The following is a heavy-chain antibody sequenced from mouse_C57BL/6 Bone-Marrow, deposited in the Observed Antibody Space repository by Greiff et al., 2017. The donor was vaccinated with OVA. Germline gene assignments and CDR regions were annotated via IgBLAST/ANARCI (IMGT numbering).Heavy chain of an antibody. V-gene: IGHV1-15*01. Sequence: QVQLQQSGAELVRPGASVTLSCKASGYTFTDYEMHWVKQTPVHGLEWIGAIDPETGGTDYNQKFKGKPLLTADKSSGTASMELRSLTSEDAAVDDCTRGDSNDYAMGYWGQGTAVTVSS. D-gene: IGHD2-5*01. CDR2: IDPETGGT. CDR1: GYTFTDYE. J-gene: IGHJ4*01. CDR3: TRGDSNDYAMGY.